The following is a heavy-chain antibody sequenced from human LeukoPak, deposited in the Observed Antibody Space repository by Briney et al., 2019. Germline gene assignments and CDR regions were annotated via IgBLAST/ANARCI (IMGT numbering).Heavy chain of an antibody. V-gene: IGHV3-30-3*01. CDR2: ISYDGSNK. D-gene: IGHD4-17*01. CDR3: ARDQGYGDYPRGLFDY. CDR1: GFTFSIYW. Sequence: GGSLRLSCAASGFTFSIYWMSWVRQAPGKGLEWVAVISYDGSNKYYADSVKGRFTISRDNSKNTLYLQMNSLRAEDTAVYYCARDQGYGDYPRGLFDYWGQGTLVTVSS. J-gene: IGHJ4*02.